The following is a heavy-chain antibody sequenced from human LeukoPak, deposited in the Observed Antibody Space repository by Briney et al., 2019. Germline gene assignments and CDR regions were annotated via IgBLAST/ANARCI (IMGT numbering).Heavy chain of an antibody. D-gene: IGHD2-15*01. J-gene: IGHJ6*02. Sequence: SETLSLTCAVYGGSFSGYYWSWIRQPPGKGLEWIGEINHSGSTNYNPSLKSRVTISVDTSKNQFSLKLSSVTAANTAVYYCARVGCSGGSCYSVLAYYYYGMDVWGQGTTVTVSS. CDR1: GGSFSGYY. V-gene: IGHV4-34*01. CDR3: ARVGCSGGSCYSVLAYYYYGMDV. CDR2: INHSGST.